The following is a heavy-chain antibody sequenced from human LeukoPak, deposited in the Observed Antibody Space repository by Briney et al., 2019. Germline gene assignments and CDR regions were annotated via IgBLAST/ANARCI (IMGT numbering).Heavy chain of an antibody. CDR2: IGTAGDT. CDR3: ARSQGKDAFDI. CDR1: GFTFSSYD. J-gene: IGHJ3*02. Sequence: GGSLRLSCAASGFTFSSYDMHWVRQATGKGLEWVSAIGTAGDTYYPGSVKGRFTISRENAKNSLYLQMNSLRAGDTAVYYCARSQGKDAFDIWGQGTMVTVSS. V-gene: IGHV3-13*01.